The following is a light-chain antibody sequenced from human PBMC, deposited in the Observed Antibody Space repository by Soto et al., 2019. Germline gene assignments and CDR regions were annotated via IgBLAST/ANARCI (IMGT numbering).Light chain of an antibody. J-gene: IGKJ1*01. CDR1: QSVSSSY. CDR3: QQYGSSPPT. Sequence: EIVLTQSPGTLSLSPGERATLSCRASQSVSSSYLAWSQQKPGQAPRLLIYGASSRASGIPDRFSGSGCGTDFTLTISRLEPEDFAVYYCQQYGSSPPTFGQGTKVDI. V-gene: IGKV3-20*01. CDR2: GAS.